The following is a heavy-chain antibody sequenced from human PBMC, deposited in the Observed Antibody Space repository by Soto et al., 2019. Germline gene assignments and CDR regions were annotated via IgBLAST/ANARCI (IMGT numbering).Heavy chain of an antibody. J-gene: IGHJ5*02. D-gene: IGHD3-3*01. CDR2: INPSGGST. CDR3: ARDGTHILEWLLRNRYNWFDP. CDR1: GYTFTSYY. Sequence: ASVKVSCKASGYTFTSYYMHWVRQAPGQGLEWMGIINPSGGSTSYAQKFQGRVTMTRDTSTSTVYMELSSLRSEDTAVYYCARDGTHILEWLLRNRYNWFDPWGQGTLVTVS. V-gene: IGHV1-46*01.